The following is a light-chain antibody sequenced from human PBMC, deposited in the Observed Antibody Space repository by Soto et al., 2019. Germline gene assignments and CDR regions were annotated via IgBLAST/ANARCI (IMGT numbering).Light chain of an antibody. CDR2: ATS. J-gene: IGKJ3*01. V-gene: IGKV3-11*01. CDR1: QRFGNY. CDR3: QQRSSWPFT. Sequence: EVVLTQSPATLSLSPGEGPTPSCRPSQRFGNYLAWYQQKPGQAPRLLIYATSNRATGIPARFSGSGSGTDFTLTISSLEPEDFAVYYCQQRSSWPFTFGPGTKVDIK.